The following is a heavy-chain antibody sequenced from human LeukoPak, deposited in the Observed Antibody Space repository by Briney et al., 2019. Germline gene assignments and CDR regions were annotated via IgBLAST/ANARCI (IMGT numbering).Heavy chain of an antibody. CDR3: AARYYYDSSGYYPLGYFDL. J-gene: IGHJ2*01. V-gene: IGHV1-69*05. CDR2: IIPIFGTA. D-gene: IGHD3-22*01. CDR1: GFTFSSYA. Sequence: SCAASGFTFSSYAISWVRQAPGQGLEWMGGIIPIFGTANYAQKFQGRVTITTDESTSTAYMELSSPRSEDTAVYYCAARYYYDSSGYYPLGYFDLWGRGTLVTVSS.